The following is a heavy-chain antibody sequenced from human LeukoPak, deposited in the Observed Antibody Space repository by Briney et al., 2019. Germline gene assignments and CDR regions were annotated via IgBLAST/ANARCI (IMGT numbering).Heavy chain of an antibody. CDR3: ARESMFYYDSSGPLVWFGP. CDR2: ISSSSSYI. V-gene: IGHV3-21*01. J-gene: IGHJ5*02. Sequence: GGSLRLSCAASGFTFSSYSMNWVRQAPGKGLEWVSSISSSSSYIYYADSVKGRFTISRDNAKNSLYLQMNSLRAEDTAVYYCARESMFYYDSSGPLVWFGPWGQGTLVTVSS. CDR1: GFTFSSYS. D-gene: IGHD3-22*01.